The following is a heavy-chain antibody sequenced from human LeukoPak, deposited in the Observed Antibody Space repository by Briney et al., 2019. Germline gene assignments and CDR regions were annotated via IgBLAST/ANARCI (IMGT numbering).Heavy chain of an antibody. CDR2: ISGSGGST. CDR3: AKRRSSTSLYYYYYGMDV. Sequence: GGSLRLSCAASGFTFSSYAMSWVRQAPGKGLEWVSAISGSGGSTYYADSVKGQFTISRDNSKNTLYLQMNSLRAEDTAVYYCAKRRSSTSLYYYYYGMDVWGQGTTVTVSS. CDR1: GFTFSSYA. D-gene: IGHD2-2*01. V-gene: IGHV3-23*01. J-gene: IGHJ6*02.